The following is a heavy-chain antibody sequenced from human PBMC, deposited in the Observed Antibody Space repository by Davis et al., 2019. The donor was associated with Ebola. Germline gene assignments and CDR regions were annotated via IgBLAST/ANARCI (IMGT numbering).Heavy chain of an antibody. J-gene: IGHJ4*02. CDR1: RGTFSRYT. CDR2: IIPILGIA. D-gene: IGHD6-13*01. Sequence: AASVTVSCKASRGTFSRYTISWVRQAPGQGLEWMGRIIPILGIANYAQKFQGRVTITADKSTSTAYMELSSLRSEDTAVYYCARDVGAAAGTDYWGQGTLVTVSS. V-gene: IGHV1-69*04. CDR3: ARDVGAAAGTDY.